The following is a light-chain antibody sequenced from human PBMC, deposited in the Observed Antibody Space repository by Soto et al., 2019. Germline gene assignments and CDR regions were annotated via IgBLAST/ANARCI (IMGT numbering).Light chain of an antibody. CDR3: QQYYSYPLT. Sequence: IQMTQSPPSLSAAVGDRVTITCRASQGISSYLAWYQQKPGKAPKLLIYAASTLQSGVPSRFSGSGSGTDFTLTISCLQPEDFATYYCQQYYSYPLTFGGGTKVDIK. CDR1: QGISSY. V-gene: IGKV1-8*01. CDR2: AAS. J-gene: IGKJ4*01.